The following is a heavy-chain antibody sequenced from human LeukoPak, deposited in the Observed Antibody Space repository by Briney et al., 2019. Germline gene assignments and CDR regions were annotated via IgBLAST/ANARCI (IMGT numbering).Heavy chain of an antibody. J-gene: IGHJ4*02. Sequence: GASVKVSCKASGYTFTGYYMHWVRQAPGQGLEWMGWINPNSGGTNYAQKFQGRVTLTRDMSISTAYMELSRLRSDDTAVCYCARVSLYDRSGSLEYWGQGTLVTVSS. CDR2: INPNSGGT. V-gene: IGHV1-2*02. CDR3: ARVSLYDRSGSLEY. D-gene: IGHD3-22*01. CDR1: GYTFTGYY.